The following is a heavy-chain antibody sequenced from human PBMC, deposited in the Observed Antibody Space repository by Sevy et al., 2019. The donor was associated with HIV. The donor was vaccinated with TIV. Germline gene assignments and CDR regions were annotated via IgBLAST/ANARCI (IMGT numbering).Heavy chain of an antibody. Sequence: GGSLRLSCAAAGFSFRSHGMHWVRQAPGKGLEWVAGISSDGSSQDYGDSVKGRFTISRDNSKDTVYVQMNSLRPEDTAVYYRANSRGRYVGSSWLYYYFAMDVWGQGTTVTVSS. CDR3: ANSRGRYVGSSWLYYYFAMDV. J-gene: IGHJ6*02. V-gene: IGHV3-30*18. D-gene: IGHD6-13*01. CDR1: GFSFRSHG. CDR2: ISSDGSSQ.